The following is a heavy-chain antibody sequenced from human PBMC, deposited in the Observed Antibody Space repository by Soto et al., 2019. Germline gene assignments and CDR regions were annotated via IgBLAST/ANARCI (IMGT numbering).Heavy chain of an antibody. V-gene: IGHV1-69*01. Sequence: QVQLVQSGAEVKRPGSSVTLSCTASGGTFTYYGISWVRQAPGQGLEWMGGIIPIIGPATYAQKFQGRLTITADQPTSTAYMELSSLGSEDTALYYCARDLGTTIAGPPRRETYGWLDPWGQGTLVTVSS. CDR3: ARDLGTTIAGPPRRETYGWLDP. CDR1: GGTFTYYG. D-gene: IGHD3-22*01. J-gene: IGHJ5*02. CDR2: IIPIIGPA.